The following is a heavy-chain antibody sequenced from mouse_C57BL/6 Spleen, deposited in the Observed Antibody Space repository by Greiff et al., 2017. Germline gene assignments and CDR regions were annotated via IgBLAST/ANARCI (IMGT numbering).Heavy chain of an antibody. J-gene: IGHJ4*01. D-gene: IGHD6-1*01. CDR3: ARHEDSPYYAMDY. CDR2: ISNLAYSI. V-gene: IGHV5-15*04. Sequence: EVKLEESGGGLVQPGGSLKLSCAASGFTFSDYGMAWVRQAPRKGPEWVAFISNLAYSIYYADTVTGRFTISRENAKNPLYLEMSSLRSEDTAMYYCARHEDSPYYAMDYWGQGTSVTVSS. CDR1: GFTFSDYG.